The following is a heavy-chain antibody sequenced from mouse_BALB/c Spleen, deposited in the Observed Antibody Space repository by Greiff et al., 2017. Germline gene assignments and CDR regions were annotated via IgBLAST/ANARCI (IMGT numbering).Heavy chain of an antibody. J-gene: IGHJ1*01. D-gene: IGHD2-13*01. V-gene: IGHV1-69*02. CDR1: GYTFTSYW. CDR2: IYPSDSYT. Sequence: QVQLQQPGAELVRPGASVKLSCKASGYTFTSYWINWVKQRPGQGLEWIGNIYPSDSYTNYNQKFKDKATLTVDKSSSTAYMQLSSPTSEDSAVYYCTRSRGDFEGYFDVWGEGTTVTVSS. CDR3: TRSRGDFEGYFDV.